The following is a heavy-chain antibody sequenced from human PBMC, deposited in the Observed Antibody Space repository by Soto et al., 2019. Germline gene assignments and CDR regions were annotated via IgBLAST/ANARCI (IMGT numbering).Heavy chain of an antibody. Sequence: EVQLVESGGDLVQPGGSLRLSCAASGFTFSDHYMDWVRQAPGKGLEWVGRTRNKANSYTTEYAASVKGRFTISRDDSKNSLYLQMNSLKTEDTAMYYCATRLGSGSYHGGMDVWGQGTTVTVSS. CDR3: ATRLGSGSYHGGMDV. V-gene: IGHV3-72*01. CDR1: GFTFSDHY. CDR2: TRNKANSYTT. J-gene: IGHJ6*02. D-gene: IGHD3-10*01.